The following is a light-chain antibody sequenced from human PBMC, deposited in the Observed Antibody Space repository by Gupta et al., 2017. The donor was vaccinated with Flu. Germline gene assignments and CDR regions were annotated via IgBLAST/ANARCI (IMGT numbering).Light chain of an antibody. V-gene: IGKV3-15*01. CDR2: GAS. J-gene: IGKJ1*01. CDR3: QQNHRWPET. CDR1: ESVKNN. Sequence: GKRVTLFCRARESVKNNLVWYQVRPGLAPRLLIYGASRRGTGVPDRFSGSGSGTEFTLTVSSLQSDDLGIYYCQQNHRWPETFGQGTRVQL.